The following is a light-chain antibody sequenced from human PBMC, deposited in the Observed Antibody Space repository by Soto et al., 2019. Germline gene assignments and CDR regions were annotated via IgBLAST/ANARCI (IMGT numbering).Light chain of an antibody. V-gene: IGLV2-23*01. CDR3: CSYACTSTPVV. CDR2: EGS. Sequence: QSALTQPASVSGSPGQAITISCTGTSSDVGNYNLVSWYHHHPGKAPKLMIYEGSKRPSGVSNRFSGSKSGNTASLTISGLQAEDQADYYCCSYACTSTPVVFGGGTKLTVL. CDR1: SSDVGNYNL. J-gene: IGLJ2*01.